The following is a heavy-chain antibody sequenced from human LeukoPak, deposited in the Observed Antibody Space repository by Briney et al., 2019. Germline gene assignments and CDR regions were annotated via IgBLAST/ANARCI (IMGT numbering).Heavy chain of an antibody. Sequence: GGSLRLSCAASGFTFSTYSMTWVRQGPGKGLEWVSSIYPSGDSTFYADSVKGRFTISRDNPKNTLYLQMSSLRTEDTAIYYCAKDVVPDSGWDLDYWGQETLVTVSS. CDR1: GFTFSTYS. CDR3: AKDVVPDSGWDLDY. J-gene: IGHJ4*02. D-gene: IGHD6-19*01. V-gene: IGHV3-23*01. CDR2: IYPSGDST.